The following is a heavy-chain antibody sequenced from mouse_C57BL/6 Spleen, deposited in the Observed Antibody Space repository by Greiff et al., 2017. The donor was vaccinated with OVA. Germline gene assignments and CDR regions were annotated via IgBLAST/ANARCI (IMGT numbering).Heavy chain of an antibody. V-gene: IGHV1-66*01. J-gene: IGHJ1*03. CDR2: IYPGSGNT. CDR1: GYSFTSYY. Sequence: LQESGPELVKPGASVKISCKASGYSFTSYYIHWVKQRPGQGLEWIGWIYPGSGNTKYNEKFKGKATLTADTSSSTAYMQLSSLTSEDSAVYYCARGAYYGSSPHWYFDVWGTGTTVTVSS. CDR3: ARGAYYGSSPHWYFDV. D-gene: IGHD1-1*01.